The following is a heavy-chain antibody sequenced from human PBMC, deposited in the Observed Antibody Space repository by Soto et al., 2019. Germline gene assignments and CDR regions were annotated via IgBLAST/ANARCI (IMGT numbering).Heavy chain of an antibody. J-gene: IGHJ4*02. V-gene: IGHV3-7*03. CDR3: FGGNGGPQ. CDR1: DFTFRNSW. Sequence: GSLRLSCATSDFTFRNSWINWVRQAPGKGLEWVANIKPDGGATNYVDSVKGRFTISRDNVRNSASLQMNSLRVEDTAVYFCFGGNGGPQWGQGTLVTVSS. CDR2: IKPDGGAT. D-gene: IGHD3-16*01.